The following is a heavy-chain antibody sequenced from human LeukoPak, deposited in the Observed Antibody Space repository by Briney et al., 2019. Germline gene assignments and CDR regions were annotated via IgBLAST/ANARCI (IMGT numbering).Heavy chain of an antibody. CDR1: GFTFSSYA. Sequence: GGSLRLSCAASGFTFSSYAMSWVRQAPGKGLEWDSAISGSGGSTYYADSVKGRFTISRDNSKNTLYLQMNSLRAEDTAVYYCAQQWLVLGAFDIWGQGTMVTVSS. D-gene: IGHD6-19*01. J-gene: IGHJ3*02. V-gene: IGHV3-23*01. CDR2: ISGSGGST. CDR3: AQQWLVLGAFDI.